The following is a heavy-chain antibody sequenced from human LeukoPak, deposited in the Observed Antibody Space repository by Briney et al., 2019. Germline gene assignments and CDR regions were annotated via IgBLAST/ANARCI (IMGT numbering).Heavy chain of an antibody. Sequence: SETLSLTCAVYGGSCSGYYWSWIRQPPGKGLEWIGEINHSGSTNYNPSLKSRVTISVDTSKNQFSLKLSSVTAADTAVYYCASVTSYSSSWREYFQHWGQGTLVTVSS. CDR3: ASVTSYSSSWREYFQH. CDR2: INHSGST. CDR1: GGSCSGYY. V-gene: IGHV4-34*01. D-gene: IGHD6-13*01. J-gene: IGHJ1*01.